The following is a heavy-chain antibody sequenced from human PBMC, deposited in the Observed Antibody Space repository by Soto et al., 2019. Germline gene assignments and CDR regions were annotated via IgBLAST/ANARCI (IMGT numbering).Heavy chain of an antibody. CDR3: ARVGTDYGSGSPYYSDY. V-gene: IGHV3-21*06. CDR2: ISPSSSFL. J-gene: IGHJ4*02. D-gene: IGHD3-10*01. CDR1: GFSFRSYY. Sequence: GGSLRLSCAASGFSFRSYYLNWVRQAPGRGLEWVSSISPSSSFLSYADSVKGRFAISRDNAKSSVHLQMNSLRAEDTAVYFCARVGTDYGSGSPYYSDYWGQGTLVTVSS.